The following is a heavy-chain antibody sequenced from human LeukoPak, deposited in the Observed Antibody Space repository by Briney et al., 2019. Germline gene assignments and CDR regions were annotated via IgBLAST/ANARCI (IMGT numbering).Heavy chain of an antibody. J-gene: IGHJ4*02. Sequence: SETLSLTCTVSGVSISRNYWNWMRQPPGKRLEWSGNIYYSETTHYTPSHKTRLPISVHTPKHVLPLNLLSVPPADTAVYHCASLLGSGSGSYLFDFWGQGTLVSVSS. V-gene: IGHV4-59*12. D-gene: IGHD3-10*01. CDR1: GVSISRNY. CDR3: ASLLGSGSGSYLFDF. CDR2: IYYSETT.